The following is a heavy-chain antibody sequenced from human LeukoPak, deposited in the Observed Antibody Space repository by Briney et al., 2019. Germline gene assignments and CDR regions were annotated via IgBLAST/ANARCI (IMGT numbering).Heavy chain of an antibody. CDR2: IYYSGST. CDR1: GGSISSSNYY. CDR3: ARAWVGSSHFYFYYYMDV. V-gene: IGHV4-39*07. Sequence: SETLPLTCTVSGGSISSSNYYWGWIRQPPGKGLEWIGSIYYSGSTYYNPSLKSRVTISVDTSKNQFSLKLSSVTAADTAVYYCARAWVGSSHFYFYYYMDVWGKGTTVTVSS. D-gene: IGHD6-13*01. J-gene: IGHJ6*03.